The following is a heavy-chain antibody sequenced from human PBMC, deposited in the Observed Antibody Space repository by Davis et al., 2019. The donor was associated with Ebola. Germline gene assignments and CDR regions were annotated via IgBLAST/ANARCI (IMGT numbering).Heavy chain of an antibody. V-gene: IGHV1-69*04. CDR3: ARVRSSSIAARPSHKNYYYYGMDV. J-gene: IGHJ6*02. Sequence: AASVKVSCKASGGTFSSYAISWVRQAPGQGHEWMGRIIPILGIANYAQKFQGRVTITADKSTSTAYMELSSLRSEDTAVYYCARVRSSSIAARPSHKNYYYYGMDVWGQGTTVTVSS. CDR2: IIPILGIA. D-gene: IGHD6-6*01. CDR1: GGTFSSYA.